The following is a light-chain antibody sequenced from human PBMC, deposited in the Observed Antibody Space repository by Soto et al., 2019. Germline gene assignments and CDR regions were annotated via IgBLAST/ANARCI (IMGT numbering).Light chain of an antibody. CDR1: QSISSY. J-gene: IGKJ1*01. V-gene: IGKV1-39*01. Sequence: DIQMTHSPSSLSASVGDIVTITCRASQSISSYLNWYQHKPGKAPNLLIYAATTLQSGVPSRFSGSGSGTDFTLTISSLQPEDFATYYCQQSYSNPRTFGQGTKVDIK. CDR3: QQSYSNPRT. CDR2: AAT.